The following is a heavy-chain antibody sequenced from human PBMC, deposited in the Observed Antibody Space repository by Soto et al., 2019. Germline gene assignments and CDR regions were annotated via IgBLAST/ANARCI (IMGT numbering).Heavy chain of an antibody. CDR1: EFTFRSYA. J-gene: IGHJ4*02. D-gene: IGHD6-19*01. V-gene: IGHV3-30-3*01. Sequence: PGGSLRLSSAASEFTFRSYAMHWVRQAPGKGLEWVAVISYDGSNKYYADSVKGRFTISRDNSKNTLYLQMNSLRAEDTAVYYCARQWLDYYFDYWGQGTLVTVSS. CDR2: ISYDGSNK. CDR3: ARQWLDYYFDY.